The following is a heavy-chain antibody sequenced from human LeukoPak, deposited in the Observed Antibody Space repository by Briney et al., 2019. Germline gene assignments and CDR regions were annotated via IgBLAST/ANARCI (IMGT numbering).Heavy chain of an antibody. CDR2: IKRKGNKHAT. CDR1: GFTFSGSA. V-gene: IGHV3-73*01. D-gene: IGHD2-2*02. J-gene: IGHJ4*02. Sequence: QPGGSLRLSCEASGFTFSGSAMHWVRQASGKGLEWLGHIKRKGNKHATAYDASLKGRFTNSRDDSKNTAYLQSNNLETEDTAMYYCARQSGAAIPFVYWGQGTLVTVSS. CDR3: ARQSGAAIPFVY.